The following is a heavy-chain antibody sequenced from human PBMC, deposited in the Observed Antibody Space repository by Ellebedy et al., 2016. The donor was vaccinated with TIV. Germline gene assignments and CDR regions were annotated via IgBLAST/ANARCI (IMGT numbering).Heavy chain of an antibody. Sequence: GESLKISCAASGFTFSSHWMNWIRQAPGKGLEWVSAVNSVSTSMFYADSVKGRFTVSRDNAKNSLYLQMNNLRAEDTALYYCCRVEGGGFYAYWGQGTLVTVSS. CDR3: CRVEGGGFYAY. V-gene: IGHV3-21*04. D-gene: IGHD3-22*01. J-gene: IGHJ4*02. CDR1: GFTFSSHW. CDR2: VNSVSTSM.